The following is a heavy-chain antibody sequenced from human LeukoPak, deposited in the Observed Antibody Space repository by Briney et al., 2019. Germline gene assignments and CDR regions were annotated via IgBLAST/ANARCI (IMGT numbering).Heavy chain of an antibody. CDR1: GFTFSSYG. CDR3: AKDARPVSYNWFDP. CDR2: IRYDGSNK. J-gene: IGHJ5*02. Sequence: GGSLRLSCAASGFTFSSYGMHWVRQAPGKGPEWVAFIRYDGSNKYYADSVKGRFTISRDNSKNTLYLQMNSLRAEDTAVYYCAKDARPVSYNWFDPWGQGTLVTVSS. V-gene: IGHV3-30*02. D-gene: IGHD6-6*01.